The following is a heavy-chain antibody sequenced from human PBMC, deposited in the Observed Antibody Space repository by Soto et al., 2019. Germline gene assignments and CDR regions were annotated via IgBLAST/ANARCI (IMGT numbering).Heavy chain of an antibody. D-gene: IGHD1-1*01. CDR2: IDPSDSYI. CDR1: GYKFTNYW. V-gene: IGHV5-10-1*01. Sequence: PGESLKISCKGSGYKFTNYWLSWVRQTPGKGLEWMGRIDPSDSYINYSPSFRGHVTISIDESISTAHLQWSSLKASDTATYYCAIVTAETAYHYFDFWAQGTLVTVSS. J-gene: IGHJ4*02. CDR3: AIVTAETAYHYFDF.